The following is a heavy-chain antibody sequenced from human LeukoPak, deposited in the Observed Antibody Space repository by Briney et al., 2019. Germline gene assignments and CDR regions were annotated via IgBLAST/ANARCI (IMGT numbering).Heavy chain of an antibody. Sequence: GGSLRLSCAASGFTSSSYEMHWVRQAPGKGLEWVSYISSSGSTIYYADSVKGRFTISRDNAKNSLYLQMNSLRAEDTAVYYCARDYGGSSPFDYWGQGTLVTVSS. J-gene: IGHJ4*02. V-gene: IGHV3-48*03. CDR1: GFTSSSYE. CDR3: ARDYGGSSPFDY. CDR2: ISSSGSTI. D-gene: IGHD4-23*01.